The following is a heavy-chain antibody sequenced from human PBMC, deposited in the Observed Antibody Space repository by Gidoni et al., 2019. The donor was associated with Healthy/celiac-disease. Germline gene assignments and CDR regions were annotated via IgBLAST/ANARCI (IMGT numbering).Heavy chain of an antibody. CDR2: IYYIGST. D-gene: IGHD3-10*01. CDR1: GGSISSSSYY. CDR3: AAYGSGSPY. Sequence: QLQLQDSGPGLVKPSEPLSLTCTVSGGSISSSSYYWGWIRQPPGKGLEWIGSIYYIGSTYYNPSLKSRVTISVDTSKNQFSLKLSSVTAADTAVYYCAAYGSGSPYWGQGTLVTVSS. J-gene: IGHJ4*02. V-gene: IGHV4-39*01.